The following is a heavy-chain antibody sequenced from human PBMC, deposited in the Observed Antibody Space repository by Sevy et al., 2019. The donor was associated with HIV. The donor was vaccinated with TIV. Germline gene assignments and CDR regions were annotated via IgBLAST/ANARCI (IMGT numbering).Heavy chain of an antibody. CDR2: ISWNSGSI. CDR3: AKDTAPHYYDSSGQYYYYYGMDV. J-gene: IGHJ6*02. CDR1: GFTFDDYA. D-gene: IGHD3-22*01. Sequence: GGSLRLSCAASGFTFDDYAMHWVRQAPGKGLEWVSGISWNSGSIGYADSVKGRFTISRDNAKNSLYLQMNSLRAEDTALYCCAKDTAPHYYDSSGQYYYYYGMDVWGQGTTVTVSS. V-gene: IGHV3-9*01.